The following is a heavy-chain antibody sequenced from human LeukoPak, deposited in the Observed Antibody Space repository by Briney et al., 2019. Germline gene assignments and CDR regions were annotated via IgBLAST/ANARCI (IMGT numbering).Heavy chain of an antibody. D-gene: IGHD1-26*01. CDR2: ISLTGET. J-gene: IGHJ4*02. Sequence: PSETLSLTCGVSGGSIRSTYWWSWVRQPPGQGLEWIGEISLTGETNYNPSLNGRVTMSLDGSRNQLSLTLTSVTAADTAIYYCSRESGAFCPFGYWGQGTLVIVPP. CDR3: SRESGAFCPFGY. V-gene: IGHV4-4*02. CDR1: GGSIRSTYW.